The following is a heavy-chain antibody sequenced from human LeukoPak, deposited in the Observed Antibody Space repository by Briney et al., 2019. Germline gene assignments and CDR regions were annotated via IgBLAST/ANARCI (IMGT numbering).Heavy chain of an antibody. CDR2: TYYRSKWYN. J-gene: IGHJ6*02. V-gene: IGHV6-1*01. CDR3: ARNVASNYYYFYGMDV. CDR1: GDSVSSNSAA. Sequence: SQTLSLTCAISGDSVSSNSAAWNWIRQSPSRGLEWLGRTYYRSKWYNGYAVSVKGRITINPDTSKNQFSLQLNSLTPEDTAVYYCARNVASNYYYFYGMDVWGQGTTVTVSS. D-gene: IGHD2-21*01.